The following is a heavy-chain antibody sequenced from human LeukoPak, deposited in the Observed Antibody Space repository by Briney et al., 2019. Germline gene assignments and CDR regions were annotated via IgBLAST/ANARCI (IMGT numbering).Heavy chain of an antibody. V-gene: IGHV1-46*01. CDR1: GYTFTSYY. Sequence: ASVKVSCKASGYTFTSYYMHWVRQAPGQGLEWMGIINPSGGSTSYAQKFQGRVTMTRDTSTSTVYMELSSLRSGDTAVYYCARAPVGANVDYWGQGTLVTVSS. D-gene: IGHD1-26*01. CDR2: INPSGGST. CDR3: ARAPVGANVDY. J-gene: IGHJ4*02.